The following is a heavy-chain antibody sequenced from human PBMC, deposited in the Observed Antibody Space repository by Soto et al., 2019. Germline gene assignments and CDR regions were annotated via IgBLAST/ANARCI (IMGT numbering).Heavy chain of an antibody. CDR2: ISGSGDST. V-gene: IGHV3-23*01. D-gene: IGHD5-12*01. CDR1: GFTFSNYA. CDR3: AKYGPWEATIEVDYYYYMDV. Sequence: SLRLSCAASGFTFSNYAMTWVRRAPGKGLEWVSVISGSGDSTYYADSVKGRFTISRDNSKNTLYLEMNSLRGEDTAVYFCAKYGPWEATIEVDYYYYMDVWGKGTTVTVSS. J-gene: IGHJ6*03.